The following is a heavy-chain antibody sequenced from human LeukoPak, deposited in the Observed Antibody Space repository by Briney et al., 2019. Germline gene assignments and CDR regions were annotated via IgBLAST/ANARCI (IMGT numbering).Heavy chain of an antibody. D-gene: IGHD3-16*02. CDR1: GGSINYYY. CDR3: TRVSIHGDSDY. Sequence: SETLSLTCTVSGGSINYYYWSWIRQSPGKGLEWIGYIYYTGRTKYNPSLQSRVAISVDTSKNQFSLNLSSVSAADTAVCFCTRVSIHGDSDYWGQGTLVTVSS. J-gene: IGHJ4*02. V-gene: IGHV4-59*01. CDR2: IYYTGRT.